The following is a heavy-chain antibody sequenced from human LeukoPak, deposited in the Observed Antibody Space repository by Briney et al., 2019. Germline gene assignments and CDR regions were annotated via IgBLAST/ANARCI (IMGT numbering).Heavy chain of an antibody. Sequence: PGGSLRLSCAASGFTVGNNHMNWVRQAPGKGLEWVSAISGSGGSTYYADSVKGRFTISRDNSKNTLYLQMNSLRAEDTAVYYCAKDLAGRGVSWADAFDIWGQGTMVTVSS. CDR2: ISGSGGST. V-gene: IGHV3-23*01. J-gene: IGHJ3*02. CDR3: AKDLAGRGVSWADAFDI. CDR1: GFTVGNNH. D-gene: IGHD2-15*01.